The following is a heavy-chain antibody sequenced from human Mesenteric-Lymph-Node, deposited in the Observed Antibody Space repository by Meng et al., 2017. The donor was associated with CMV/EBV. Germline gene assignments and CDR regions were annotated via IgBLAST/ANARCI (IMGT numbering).Heavy chain of an antibody. CDR1: GGSISSYY. J-gene: IGHJ4*02. CDR3: ARDGDYYDSSGYNPFDY. CDR2: IYYSGST. Sequence: QVQLKESGPGLVKPSETLSLTCPVSGGSISSYYWSWIRQPPGKGLEWIGYIYYSGSTNYNPSLKSRVTISVDTSKNQFSLKLSSVTAADTAVYYCARDGDYYDSSGYNPFDYWGQGTLVTVSS. V-gene: IGHV4-59*12. D-gene: IGHD3-22*01.